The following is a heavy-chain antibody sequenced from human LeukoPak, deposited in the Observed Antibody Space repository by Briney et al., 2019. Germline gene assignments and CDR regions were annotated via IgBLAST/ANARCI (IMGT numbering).Heavy chain of an antibody. D-gene: IGHD3-3*01. CDR2: IIPIFGTA. Sequence: GASVKVSCKASGGTFSSYTFSWVRQAPGQGLEWMGGIIPIFGTANYAQKFQGRVTITADESTSTAYMELSSLRSEDTAVYYCARYHHYDFWSGYSGIYYMDVWGKGTTVTVSS. J-gene: IGHJ6*03. V-gene: IGHV1-69*13. CDR1: GGTFSSYT. CDR3: ARYHHYDFWSGYSGIYYMDV.